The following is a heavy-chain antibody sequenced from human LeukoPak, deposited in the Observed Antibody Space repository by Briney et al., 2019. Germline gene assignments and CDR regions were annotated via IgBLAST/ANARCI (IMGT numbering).Heavy chain of an antibody. CDR2: IYYSGNT. Sequence: SETLSLTCTVSGVSISSYYWNWIRQPPGKGLEWIGYIYYSGNTNYNPSLESRVTISIDTSKSQISLRLSSVTAADTAVYYCARSGRGTFTSYWTYFDFWGQGTLVTVSS. D-gene: IGHD2/OR15-2a*01. CDR3: ARSGRGTFTSYWTYFDF. V-gene: IGHV4-59*01. J-gene: IGHJ4*02. CDR1: GVSISSYY.